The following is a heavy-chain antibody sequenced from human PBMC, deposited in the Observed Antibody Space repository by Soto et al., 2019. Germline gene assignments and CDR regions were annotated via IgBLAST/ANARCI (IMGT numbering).Heavy chain of an antibody. CDR1: GFTFNNYW. V-gene: IGHV3-74*01. CDR2: INSDGSST. Sequence: EVQLVESGGGLVQPGGSLRLSCAASGFTFNNYWMHWVRQAPGKGLVWVSRINSDGSSTSYADSVKGRFTISRDNAKNTVYLKRNILRAEDTGVYYWERGRCTAVFFDYWGQGTLVTVSS. J-gene: IGHJ4*02. D-gene: IGHD2-15*01. CDR3: ERGRCTAVFFDY.